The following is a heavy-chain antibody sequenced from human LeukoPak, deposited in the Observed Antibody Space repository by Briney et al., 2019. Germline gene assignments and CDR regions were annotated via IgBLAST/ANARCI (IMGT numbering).Heavy chain of an antibody. D-gene: IGHD2-21*01. CDR3: AGGVVGAFDI. CDR2: LNWNGGST. CDR1: GFTFDDYA. J-gene: IGHJ3*02. Sequence: GGSLRLSCAASGFTFDDYAMSWVRQVPGKRLEWVSGLNWNGGSTGYADSVQGRFTISRDNAKNSLYLQMNSLRAEDTALYYCAGGVVGAFDIWGQGTMVTVSS. V-gene: IGHV3-20*04.